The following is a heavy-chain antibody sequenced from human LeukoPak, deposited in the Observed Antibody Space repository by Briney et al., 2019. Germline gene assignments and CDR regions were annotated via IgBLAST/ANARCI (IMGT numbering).Heavy chain of an antibody. CDR2: ISAYNGNT. CDR3: ARGSYIAAAGTSDWFDS. V-gene: IGHV1-18*01. CDR1: GYTFTSYG. D-gene: IGHD6-13*01. Sequence: ASVKVSCKASGYTFTSYGISWVRQAPGQGLEWMGWISAYNGNTNYAQKLQGRVTMTTDTSTSTAYMELRSLRSDDTAVYYCARGSYIAAAGTSDWFDSWGQGTLVTVSS. J-gene: IGHJ5*01.